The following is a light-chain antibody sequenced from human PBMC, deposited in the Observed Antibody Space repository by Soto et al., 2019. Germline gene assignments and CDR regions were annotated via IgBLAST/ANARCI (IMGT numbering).Light chain of an antibody. V-gene: IGLV2-14*01. CDR1: SSDVGGYNY. CDR3: SSYTSSSLYV. J-gene: IGLJ1*01. Sequence: QSALTQPASVSGSPGQSITISCPGTSSDVGGYNYVSWYQQHPGKAPKLMIYDVSNRPSGVSNRFSGSKSGNTASLTISGLQAEDEADYYCSSYTSSSLYVFGTVTKLTVL. CDR2: DVS.